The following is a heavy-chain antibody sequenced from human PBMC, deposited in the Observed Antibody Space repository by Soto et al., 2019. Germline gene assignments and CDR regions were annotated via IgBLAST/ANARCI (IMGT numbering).Heavy chain of an antibody. CDR2: INHSGST. J-gene: IGHJ6*03. Sequence: PSETLSLTCTVYGGSCSGYDWSWIRQPPGKGLEWIGEINHSGSTNYNPSLKSRVTISVDTSKNQFSLKLSSVTAADTAVYYCARGGITIFRYYYMDVWGKGTTVTVSS. V-gene: IGHV4-34*01. CDR3: ARGGITIFRYYYMDV. CDR1: GGSCSGYD. D-gene: IGHD3-9*01.